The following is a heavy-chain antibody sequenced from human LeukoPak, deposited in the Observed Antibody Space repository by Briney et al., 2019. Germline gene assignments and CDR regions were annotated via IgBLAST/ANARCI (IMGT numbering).Heavy chain of an antibody. CDR1: GGSISSHY. D-gene: IGHD1-26*01. Sequence: KPSETLSLTCTVSGGSISSHYWSWIRQPPGKGLEWIGYIYYSGSPNYNPSLKSRVTISVDTSKNQFSLKLSSVTAADTAVYYCARTESGGLADYWGQGTLVTVSS. CDR3: ARTESGGLADY. CDR2: IYYSGSP. J-gene: IGHJ4*02. V-gene: IGHV4-59*11.